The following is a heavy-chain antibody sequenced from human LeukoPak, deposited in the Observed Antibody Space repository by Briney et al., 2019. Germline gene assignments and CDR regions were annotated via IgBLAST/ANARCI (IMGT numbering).Heavy chain of an antibody. CDR1: GFTFSSYS. CDR3: ARPNSGSYYYDY. CDR2: ISSSSSYI. V-gene: IGHV3-21*01. Sequence: GSLRLSCAASGFTFSSYSMNWVRQAPGKGLEWVSSISSSSSYIYYADSVKGRFTISRDNAKNSLYLQMNSLRAEDTAVYYCARPNSGSYYYDYWGQGTLVTVSS. D-gene: IGHD1-26*01. J-gene: IGHJ4*02.